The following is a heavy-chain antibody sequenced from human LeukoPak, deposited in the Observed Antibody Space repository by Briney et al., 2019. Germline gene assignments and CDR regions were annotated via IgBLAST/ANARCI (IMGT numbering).Heavy chain of an antibody. Sequence: SETLSLTCTVSGGSISIYYWSWIRQPPGKGLEWIGYIYYSGSTNYNPSLKSRVTMSVDTSKNQFSLKLSSVTAADTAVYYCARGITFGDFDYWGQGTLVTVSS. CDR3: ARGITFGDFDY. D-gene: IGHD3-16*01. J-gene: IGHJ4*02. V-gene: IGHV4-59*01. CDR2: IYYSGST. CDR1: GGSISIYY.